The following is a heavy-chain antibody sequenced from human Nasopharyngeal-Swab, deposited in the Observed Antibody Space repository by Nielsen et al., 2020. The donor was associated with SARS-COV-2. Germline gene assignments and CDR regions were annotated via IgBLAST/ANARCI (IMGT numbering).Heavy chain of an antibody. J-gene: IGHJ6*04. Sequence: SCAASGGTFSSYAMHWVRQAPGKGLEWVAVISYDGSNKYYADSVKGRFTISRDNSKNTLYLQMNSLRAEDTAVYYCARDLGDVWGKGTTVTVSS. CDR2: ISYDGSNK. CDR3: ARDLGDV. CDR1: GGTFSSYA. V-gene: IGHV3-30-3*01.